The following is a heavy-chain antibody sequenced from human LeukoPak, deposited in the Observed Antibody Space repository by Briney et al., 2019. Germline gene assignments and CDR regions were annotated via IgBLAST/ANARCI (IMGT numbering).Heavy chain of an antibody. CDR2: IYTSGST. Sequence: SETLSLTCTVSGGSISSYYWSWIRQPAGKGREWIGRIYTSGSTNYNPPLKSGVTMTVDASKNQFSLKLSSVTAADTAVYYCARDGLWFGELQFDYWGQGTLVTVSS. J-gene: IGHJ4*02. CDR1: GGSISSYY. V-gene: IGHV4-4*07. CDR3: ARDGLWFGELQFDY. D-gene: IGHD3-10*01.